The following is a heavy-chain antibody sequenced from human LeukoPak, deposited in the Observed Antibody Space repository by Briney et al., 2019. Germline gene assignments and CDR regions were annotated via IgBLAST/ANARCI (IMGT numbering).Heavy chain of an antibody. D-gene: IGHD6-19*01. J-gene: IGHJ4*02. Sequence: SETLSLICTVSGGSISSSSYYWGWIRQPPGKGLEWIGSIYYSGSTYYNPSLKSRVTISVDTSKNQFSLKLSSVTAADTAVYYCARHGSIAVAGHFDYWGQGTLVTVSS. CDR3: ARHGSIAVAGHFDY. V-gene: IGHV4-39*01. CDR1: GGSISSSSYY. CDR2: IYYSGST.